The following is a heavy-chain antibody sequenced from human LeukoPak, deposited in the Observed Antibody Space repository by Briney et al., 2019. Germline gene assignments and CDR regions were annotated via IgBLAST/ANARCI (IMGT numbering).Heavy chain of an antibody. J-gene: IGHJ3*02. CDR3: AKDQLGRWTDHDAFDI. V-gene: IGHV3-23*01. CDR2: ISGSGGSA. CDR1: RFTFSRYG. D-gene: IGHD3/OR15-3a*01. Sequence: PGGSLRLSCAASRFTFSRYGMSWVRQAPGEGLEWVSTISGSGGSAFYGDSVKGRFSISRDNSKNTLYLQMNSLRAEDTAVYYCAKDQLGRWTDHDAFDIWGQGTMVTVSS.